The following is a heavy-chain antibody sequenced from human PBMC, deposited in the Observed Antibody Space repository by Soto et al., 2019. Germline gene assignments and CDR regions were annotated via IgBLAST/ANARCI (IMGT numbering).Heavy chain of an antibody. V-gene: IGHV1-69*13. D-gene: IGHD2-15*01. CDR2: IIPIFGTA. CDR3: ASSRYCSGGSCYSVWFDP. J-gene: IGHJ5*02. CDR1: GHTFTSYA. Sequence: SVKVSCKASGHTFTSYAMHWVRQAPGQGLEWMGGIIPIFGTANYAQKFQGRVTITADESTSTAYMELSSLRSEDTAVYYFASSRYCSGGSCYSVWFDPWGQGTLVTVSS.